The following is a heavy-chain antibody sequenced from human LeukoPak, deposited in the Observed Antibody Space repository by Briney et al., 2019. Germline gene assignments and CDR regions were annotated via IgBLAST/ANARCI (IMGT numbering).Heavy chain of an antibody. Sequence: GGSLRLSCAASGFTFSSYAMHWVRQAPGKVLEWVAVISYDGRNKYYADSVKGRFNISSDNSKNPLYLQMNSLRVEDKGVYYCARGSRRYVANGNDAFDIWGQATMVTVSS. CDR3: ARGSRRYVANGNDAFDI. V-gene: IGHV3-30*01. CDR1: GFTFSSYA. CDR2: ISYDGRNK. J-gene: IGHJ3*02. D-gene: IGHD4/OR15-4a*01.